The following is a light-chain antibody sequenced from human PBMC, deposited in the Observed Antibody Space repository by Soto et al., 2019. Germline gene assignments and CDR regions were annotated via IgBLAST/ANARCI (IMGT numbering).Light chain of an antibody. Sequence: EIVLTQSPDTLSVSPGERATLSCRASQSISRTLAWYQQKSGQPPRLLIYDASPSATGFPARFSGSGSGTEVALTISSLLSEDFEVSYCQQYNNWPLTFGGGTTVEIK. CDR1: QSISRT. CDR2: DAS. V-gene: IGKV3D-15*01. CDR3: QQYNNWPLT. J-gene: IGKJ4*01.